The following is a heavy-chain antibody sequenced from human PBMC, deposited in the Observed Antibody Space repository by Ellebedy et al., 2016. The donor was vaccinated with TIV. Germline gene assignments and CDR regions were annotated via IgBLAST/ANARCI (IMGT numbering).Heavy chain of an antibody. J-gene: IGHJ2*01. CDR2: IYNSGST. CDR3: ARLEEMATILYWYFDL. Sequence: SETLSLTXTVSGGSISSGGYYWSWIRQHPGKGLEWIGYIYNSGSTYYNPSLKSQVTISVDTSKNQFSLKLSSVTAADTAVYYCARLEEMATILYWYFDLWGRGTLVTVSS. V-gene: IGHV4-31*01. D-gene: IGHD5-24*01. CDR1: GGSISSGGYY.